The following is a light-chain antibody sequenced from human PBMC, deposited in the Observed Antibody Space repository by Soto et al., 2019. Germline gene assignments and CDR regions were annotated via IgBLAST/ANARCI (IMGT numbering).Light chain of an antibody. V-gene: IGKV3-15*01. J-gene: IGKJ1*01. CDR1: QSVSSN. CDR3: QQYNSGPRT. Sequence: EIVMTQSPATLSVSPGERATLSCRAGQSVSSNLAWYQQKPGQAPRLLIFGASTRASGVPDRFSGSGSGAEFTLTISSLQSEDFAVYDCQQYNSGPRTFGQGTKVEIK. CDR2: GAS.